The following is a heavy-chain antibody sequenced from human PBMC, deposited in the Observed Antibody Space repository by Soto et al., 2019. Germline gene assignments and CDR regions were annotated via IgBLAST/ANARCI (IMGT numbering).Heavy chain of an antibody. J-gene: IGHJ6*02. Sequence: WGSLRLSCAASGFTFSSYEMNWGRQAPGKGLEWVSYISSSGSTIYYADSVKGRFTISRDNAKNSLYLQMNSLRAEDTAVYYCARDHKGGYYYYGMDVWGQGTTVTVSS. CDR1: GFTFSSYE. V-gene: IGHV3-48*03. CDR3: ARDHKGGYYYYGMDV. CDR2: ISSSGSTI.